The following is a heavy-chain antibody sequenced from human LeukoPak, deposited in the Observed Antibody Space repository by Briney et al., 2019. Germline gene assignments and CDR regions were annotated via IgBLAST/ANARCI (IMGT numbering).Heavy chain of an antibody. Sequence: SETLSLTCIVSGGSISTSAYFWGWIRQPPGKGLEWIGCIFYTGITYYNPSLKSRVTMSVDTSKNEFSLRLNSVSAADTAIYFCARQRRTGFWDFDLWGRDTLVTVSS. D-gene: IGHD1-1*01. CDR2: IFYTGIT. V-gene: IGHV4-39*01. CDR3: ARQRRTGFWDFDL. J-gene: IGHJ2*01. CDR1: GGSISTSAYF.